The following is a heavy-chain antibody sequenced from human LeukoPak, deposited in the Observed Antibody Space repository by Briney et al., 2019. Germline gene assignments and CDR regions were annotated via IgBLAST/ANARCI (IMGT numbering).Heavy chain of an antibody. CDR3: AKGDNFGRVADAFDS. V-gene: IGHV3-23*01. J-gene: IGHJ3*01. CDR2: ITSGADT. Sequence: PGGSLRLSCAASGFTFDKFAMSWVRQAPGKGLQWVSTITSGADTYCADSVKGRFSISRDNSRNTVSVQMHSLRADDTAVYFCAKGDNFGRVADAFDSWGQGTMVTVSS. D-gene: IGHD1-1*01. CDR1: GFTFDKFA.